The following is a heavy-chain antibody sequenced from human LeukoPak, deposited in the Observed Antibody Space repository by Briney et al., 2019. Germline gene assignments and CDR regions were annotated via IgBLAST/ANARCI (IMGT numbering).Heavy chain of an antibody. CDR3: VSEGASTIYGMDV. D-gene: IGHD5/OR15-5a*01. CDR2: VNPLFGAP. J-gene: IGHJ6*02. V-gene: IGHV1-69*13. CDR1: GDIFNSFA. Sequence: GASVKVSCKAPGDIFNSFALNWVRQAPGQGLEWMGGVNPLFGAPNYEQKFQGRVTITADESTSTAYMELSSLRSEDTAVYYCVSEGASTIYGMDVWGQGTTVTVSS.